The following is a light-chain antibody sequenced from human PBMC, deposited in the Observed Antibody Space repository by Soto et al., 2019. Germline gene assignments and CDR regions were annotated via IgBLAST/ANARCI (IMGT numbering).Light chain of an antibody. J-gene: IGKJ1*01. V-gene: IGKV3-15*01. CDR1: QSIATN. Sequence: RVMRQSQATQCVSPGERATLSCRASQSIATNLAWFQLKPGQAPRLLIYGASIRATGIPARFSGSGSGTDLTLTISRLETEDFAVYYCQQYGSSPTWTFGQGTKVDIK. CDR3: QQYGSSPTWT. CDR2: GAS.